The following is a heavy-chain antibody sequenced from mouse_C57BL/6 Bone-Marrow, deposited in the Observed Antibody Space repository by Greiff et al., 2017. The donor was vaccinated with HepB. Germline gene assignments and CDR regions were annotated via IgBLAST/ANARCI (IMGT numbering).Heavy chain of an antibody. J-gene: IGHJ3*01. CDR1: GYAFSSSW. CDR3: ARTTVVAPVAY. CDR2: IYPGDGDT. Sequence: VKLQESGPELVKPGASVKISCKASGYAFSSSWMNWVKQRPGKGLEWIGRIYPGDGDTNYNWKFKGKATLTADKSSSTAYMQLSILTSEDSAVYFCARTTVVAPVAYWGQGTLVTVSA. V-gene: IGHV1-82*01. D-gene: IGHD1-1*01.